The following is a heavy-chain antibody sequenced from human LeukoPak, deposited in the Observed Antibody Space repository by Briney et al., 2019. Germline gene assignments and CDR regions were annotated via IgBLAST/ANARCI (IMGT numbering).Heavy chain of an antibody. CDR3: ARIPRIAASGAHYYMDV. CDR2: IYYSGST. J-gene: IGHJ6*03. V-gene: IGHV4-39*01. D-gene: IGHD6-25*01. Sequence: SETLSLTCTVSGGSISSSSYYWGWIRQPPGKGLEWIGSIYYSGSTYYNPSLKSRVTISVDTSKNQFSLKLSSVTAADTAVYYCARIPRIAASGAHYYMDVWDKGTTVTVSS. CDR1: GGSISSSSYY.